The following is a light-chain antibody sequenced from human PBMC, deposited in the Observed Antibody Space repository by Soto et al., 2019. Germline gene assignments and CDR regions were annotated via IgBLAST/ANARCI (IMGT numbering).Light chain of an antibody. CDR2: GAS. V-gene: IGKV3-20*01. Sequence: EIVLTQSPGTLSLSPGERVTLSCRASQSVSNNYLAWYQQKPGQAPRLLIYGASNRATGIPDGFSGSGSGTDFTLTISSLQPDDFATYYCQHYNSYSEAFGQGTKVDIK. J-gene: IGKJ1*01. CDR3: QHYNSYSEA. CDR1: QSVSNNY.